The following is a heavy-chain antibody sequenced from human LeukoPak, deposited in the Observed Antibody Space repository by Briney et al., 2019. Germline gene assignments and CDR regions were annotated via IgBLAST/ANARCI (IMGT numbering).Heavy chain of an antibody. V-gene: IGHV4-34*01. D-gene: IGHD6-13*01. J-gene: IGHJ5*02. Sequence: SGTLSLTCGVYGGSFSDYFWSWIRQPPGKGLEWIGEIERGGSTVYSPTLESRVTMSLDTSKLQFSLRLTSVTAADTAVYFCARGGLAGSSWSWFDPWGQGTLVTVSS. CDR2: IERGGST. CDR1: GGSFSDYF. CDR3: ARGGLAGSSWSWFDP.